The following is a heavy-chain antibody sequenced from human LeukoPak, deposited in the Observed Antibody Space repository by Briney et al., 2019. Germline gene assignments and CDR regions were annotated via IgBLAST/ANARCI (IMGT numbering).Heavy chain of an antibody. V-gene: IGHV1-2*06. CDR3: ARDQGSLTRSWYTGY. D-gene: IGHD6-13*01. Sequence: ASVKVSCKASGSTFTGYHIHWVRQAPGQGLEWMGRINPYSGDTNFAQKFQGRVTITRDTSITTAYMDLSSLTPDDTAVYFCARDQGSLTRSWYTGYWGQGTQVTVAS. CDR1: GSTFTGYH. CDR2: INPYSGDT. J-gene: IGHJ4*02.